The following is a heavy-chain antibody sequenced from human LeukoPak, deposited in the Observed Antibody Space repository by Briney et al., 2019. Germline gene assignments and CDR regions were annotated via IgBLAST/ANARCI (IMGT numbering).Heavy chain of an antibody. CDR1: EYTFTSYD. CDR2: MNPNNANT. CDR3: TRGGPVAGTHKYFQH. V-gene: IGHV1-8*01. D-gene: IGHD6-19*01. J-gene: IGHJ1*01. Sequence: ASVKVSCKASEYTFTSYDINWVRQATGQGLEWMGWMNPNNANTDYAQKFQGRVTLTRNTSISTAYMELSSLRSEDTAMYYCTRGGPVAGTHKYFQHWGQGTLVTVSS.